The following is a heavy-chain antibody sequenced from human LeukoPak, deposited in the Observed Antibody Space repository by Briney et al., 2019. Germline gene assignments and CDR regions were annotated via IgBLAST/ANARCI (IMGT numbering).Heavy chain of an antibody. CDR3: SRGPGVPGRFFVGDQ. CDR2: SNSDGSTT. D-gene: IGHD3-10*01. V-gene: IGHV3-74*01. Sequence: GGSLRLSCAASGFTFSSHWMHWVRQAPGKGLVWVSRSNSDGSTTSYGDSVKGRFTISRDNAKNTLYLQMNSLRDEDTAVYYCSRGPGVPGRFFVGDQWGQRTLVTVSS. J-gene: IGHJ4*02. CDR1: GFTFSSHW.